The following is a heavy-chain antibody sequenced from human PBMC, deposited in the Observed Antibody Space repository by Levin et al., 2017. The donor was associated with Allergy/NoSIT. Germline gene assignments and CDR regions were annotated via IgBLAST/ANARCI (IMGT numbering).Heavy chain of an antibody. CDR2: ISSSSSYI. CDR3: AREVYYYDSSGSLDY. V-gene: IGHV3-21*01. Sequence: PGESLKISCAASGFTFSSYSMNWVRQAPGKGLEWVSSISSSSSYIYYADSVKGRFTISRDNAKNTLYLQMNSLRAEDTAVYYCAREVYYYDSSGSLDYWGQGTLVTVSS. CDR1: GFTFSSYS. J-gene: IGHJ4*02. D-gene: IGHD3-22*01.